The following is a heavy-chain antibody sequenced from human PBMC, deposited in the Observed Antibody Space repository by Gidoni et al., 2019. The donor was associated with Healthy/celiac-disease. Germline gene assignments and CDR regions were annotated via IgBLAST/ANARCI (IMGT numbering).Heavy chain of an antibody. CDR1: GFTFSSYG. CDR3: ARDPEMVWEPEYYFDY. D-gene: IGHD1-26*01. J-gene: IGHJ4*02. V-gene: IGHV3-33*01. Sequence: QVQLVESGGGVVQPGRSLRLSCAASGFTFSSYGMHWVRQAPGKGLEWVAVIWYDGSNKYYADSVKGRFTISRDNSKNTLYLQMNSLRAEDTAVYYCARDPEMVWEPEYYFDYWGQGTLVTVSS. CDR2: IWYDGSNK.